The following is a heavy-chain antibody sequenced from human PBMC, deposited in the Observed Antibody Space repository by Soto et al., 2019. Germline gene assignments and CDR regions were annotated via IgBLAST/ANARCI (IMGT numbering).Heavy chain of an antibody. J-gene: IGHJ6*02. CDR2: VHYSGSA. D-gene: IGHD1-20*01. CDR3: ARYMRYLYGMDV. V-gene: IGHV4-61*01. Sequence: QVQLQESGPGLVKPSETLSLTCSVSGDSVSSGTYYWGWIRQSPGKGLEWIGHVHYSGSANYNPSLNSRVTMSVHTSKNQFSLKLASVTAADTAVYFCARYMRYLYGMDVWGQGTTVTVSS. CDR1: GDSVSSGTYY.